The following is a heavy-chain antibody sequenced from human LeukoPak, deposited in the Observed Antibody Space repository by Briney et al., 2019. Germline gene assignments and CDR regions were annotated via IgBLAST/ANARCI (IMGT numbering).Heavy chain of an antibody. CDR1: GFTFDDYG. CDR3: ARGTLKAAATDFDY. Sequence: GSLRLSCAASGFTFDDYGMSWVRQAPGKGLEWVSGINWNGGSTGYADSVKGRFTISRDNAKNSLYLQMNSLRAEDTALYYCARGTLKAAATDFDYWGQGTLVTVSS. V-gene: IGHV3-20*04. CDR2: INWNGGST. J-gene: IGHJ4*02. D-gene: IGHD6-13*01.